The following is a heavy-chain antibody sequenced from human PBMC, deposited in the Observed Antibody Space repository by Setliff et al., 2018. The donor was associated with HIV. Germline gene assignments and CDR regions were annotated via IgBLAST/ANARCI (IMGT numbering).Heavy chain of an antibody. J-gene: IGHJ4*02. CDR2: INPSGGSA. V-gene: IGHV1-46*01. D-gene: IGHD3-22*01. CDR3: ARDGGDGSGYYYADY. CDR1: GYTFTRNQ. Sequence: EASVKVSCKASGYTFTRNQIHWVRQAPGQGLEWMGIINPSGGSAAYAEKIRGRVTMTSDTSTNTVYMELRSLRSEETAVFYCARDGGDGSGYYYADYWGQGTLVTVSS.